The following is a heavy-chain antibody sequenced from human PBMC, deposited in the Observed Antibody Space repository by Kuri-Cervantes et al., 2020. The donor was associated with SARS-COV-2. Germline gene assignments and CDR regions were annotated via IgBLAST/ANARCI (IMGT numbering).Heavy chain of an antibody. CDR2: IYSTGST. J-gene: IGHJ5*02. CDR1: GGPLNNYY. CDR3: ARGGQGLDP. Sequence: GSLRLSCTVSGGPLNNYYWSWIRQSAGKGLEWIGRIYSTGSTDYDPSLRGRVTMSLDTSKSQFSLKLSSVTAADTAIYYCARGGQGLDPWGQGTLVTVSS. D-gene: IGHD3-16*01. V-gene: IGHV4-4*07.